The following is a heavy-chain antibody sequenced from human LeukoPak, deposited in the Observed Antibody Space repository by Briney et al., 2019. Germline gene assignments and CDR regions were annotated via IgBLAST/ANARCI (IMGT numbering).Heavy chain of an antibody. Sequence: GGSLRLSCAASGFTFSGSAMSWVRQAPGEGLEWVSSIGNGGGTTYYADSVKGRFTISRDNSKNTLYLQMNSLGADDTAVYYCAKKISMVRGVDYWGQGTLVSVSS. CDR2: IGNGGGTT. CDR3: AKKISMVRGVDY. V-gene: IGHV3-23*01. D-gene: IGHD3-10*01. J-gene: IGHJ4*02. CDR1: GFTFSGSA.